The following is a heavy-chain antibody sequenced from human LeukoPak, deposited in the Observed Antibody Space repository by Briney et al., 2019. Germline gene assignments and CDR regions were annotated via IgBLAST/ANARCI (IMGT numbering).Heavy chain of an antibody. D-gene: IGHD6-19*01. J-gene: IGHJ3*02. CDR2: IYYSGST. V-gene: IGHV4-39*01. CDR3: AEGQWLGAFDI. CDR1: GGSISSSSYY. Sequence: LETLSLTCTVSGGSISSSSYYWGWLRQPPGKGLEWIGSIYYSGSTYYNPSLKSRVTISVDTSKNQFSLKLSSVTAADTAVYYCAEGQWLGAFDIWGQGTMVTVSS.